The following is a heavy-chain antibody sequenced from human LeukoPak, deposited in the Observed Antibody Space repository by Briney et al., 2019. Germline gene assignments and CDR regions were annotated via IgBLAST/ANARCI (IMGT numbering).Heavy chain of an antibody. D-gene: IGHD3-22*01. CDR3: ARDRTNYYDSSGYYDDWFDP. V-gene: IGHV4-59*01. J-gene: IGHJ5*02. Sequence: KPSETLSLTCTVSGGSISSYYWSWIRQPPGKGLEWIGYIYYSGSTNYNPSLKSRVTISVDTSNNQFSLKLSSVTAADTAVYYCARDRTNYYDSSGYYDDWFDPWGQGTLVTVSS. CDR1: GGSISSYY. CDR2: IYYSGST.